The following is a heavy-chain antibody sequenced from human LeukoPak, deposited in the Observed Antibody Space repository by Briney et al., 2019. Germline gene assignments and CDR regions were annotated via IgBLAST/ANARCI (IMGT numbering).Heavy chain of an antibody. CDR2: LYHSGST. V-gene: IGHV4-59*01. CDR3: ARLGSGYDSGY. D-gene: IGHD5-12*01. Sequence: SETMSLTCTVSGGSISSYYWSWIRQPPGKGLEWIGYLYHSGSTNYNPSLKSRVTISVDTSKNQFSLKLSSVTAADTAVYYCARLGSGYDSGYWGQGTLVTVSS. CDR1: GGSISSYY. J-gene: IGHJ4*02.